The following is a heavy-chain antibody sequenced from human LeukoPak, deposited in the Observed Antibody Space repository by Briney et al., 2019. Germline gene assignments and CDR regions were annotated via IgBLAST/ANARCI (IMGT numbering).Heavy chain of an antibody. CDR3: ARVSGDYNYYYYYGMDV. D-gene: IGHD4-17*01. V-gene: IGHV4-59*01. CDR1: GGSISSYY. Sequence: SETLSLTCTVSGGSISSYYWSWIRQPPGKGLEWIGYIYYSGSTNYNPSLKSRVTISVDTSKNQFPLKLSSVTAADTAVYYCARVSGDYNYYYYYGMDVWAKGPRSPSP. J-gene: IGHJ6*02. CDR2: IYYSGST.